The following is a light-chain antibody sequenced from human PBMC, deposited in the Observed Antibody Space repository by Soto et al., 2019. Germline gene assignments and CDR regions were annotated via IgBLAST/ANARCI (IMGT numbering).Light chain of an antibody. V-gene: IGKV1-9*01. CDR2: TAS. Sequence: DIQLTQSPSFLSASVGDRVTITCRASQGINNYLAWYQQKPGKAPKLLIYTASTLQSGVPSRFSGSGSGTEFTLTISSLQPEDFATYYCQQLNNYPRTFGQGTKGEIK. CDR1: QGINNY. CDR3: QQLNNYPRT. J-gene: IGKJ1*01.